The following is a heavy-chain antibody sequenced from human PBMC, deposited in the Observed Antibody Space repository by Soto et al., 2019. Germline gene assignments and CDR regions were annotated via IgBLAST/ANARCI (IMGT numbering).Heavy chain of an antibody. Sequence: GGSLRLSCEVPGFSLSRYGMHWVRQAPGEGLEWVAVIWYHGTTKNYADSVKGRFTISRDISKNTVYLQMDSLEVEDTAVYYCARDVDTTSHLNWFDPWGQGVMVTVSS. J-gene: IGHJ5*02. CDR3: ARDVDTTSHLNWFDP. CDR2: IWYHGTTK. V-gene: IGHV3-33*01. CDR1: GFSLSRYG. D-gene: IGHD5-18*01.